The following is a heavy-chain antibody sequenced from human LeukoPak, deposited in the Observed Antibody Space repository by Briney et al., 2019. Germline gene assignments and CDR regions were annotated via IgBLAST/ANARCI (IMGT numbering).Heavy chain of an antibody. CDR1: GYTFTSYD. Sequence: ASVKVSCKASGYTFTSYDFNWVRQATGQRPEWMGWMSPNSGDTGYAQKFQDRVTMTRNTSISTAYMELSSLRSDDTAVYYCARGPPNWGYDYWGPGTLVTVS. CDR2: MSPNSGDT. J-gene: IGHJ4*02. D-gene: IGHD7-27*01. CDR3: ARGPPNWGYDY. V-gene: IGHV1-8*01.